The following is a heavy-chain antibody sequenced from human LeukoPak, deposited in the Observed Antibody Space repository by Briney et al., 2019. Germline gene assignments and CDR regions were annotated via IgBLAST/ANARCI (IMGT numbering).Heavy chain of an antibody. CDR1: GYTYTNNY. J-gene: IGHJ4*02. Sequence: ASVKVSCKASGYTYTNNYLHWVRQAPGQGLEWMGMIYPRDGSTSYAQNFQGRVTVTRDTSTTTVHMELRGLRSEDTAVYYCARDQEGFDYWGQGTVVTVSS. CDR3: ARDQEGFDY. V-gene: IGHV1-46*01. CDR2: IYPRDGST.